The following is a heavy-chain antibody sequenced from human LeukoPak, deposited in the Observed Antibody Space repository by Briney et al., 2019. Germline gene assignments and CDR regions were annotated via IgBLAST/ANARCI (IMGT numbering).Heavy chain of an antibody. CDR1: GYTFTGYY. CDR3: ARVTEGGGIAADY. Sequence: GASVKVSCKASGYTFTGYYMHWVRQATGQGLEWMGWMNPNSGNTGYAQKFQGRVTMTRNTSISTAYMELSSLRSEDTAVYYCARVTEGGGIAADYWGQGTLVTVSS. V-gene: IGHV1-8*02. D-gene: IGHD6-13*01. CDR2: MNPNSGNT. J-gene: IGHJ4*02.